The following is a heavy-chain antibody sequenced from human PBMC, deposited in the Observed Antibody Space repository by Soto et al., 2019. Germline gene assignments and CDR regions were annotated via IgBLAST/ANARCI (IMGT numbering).Heavy chain of an antibody. D-gene: IGHD2-15*01. Sequence: GGSLRLSCAASGFTFSSYAMHWVRQAPGKGLEWVAVISYDGSNKYYADSVKGRFTISRDNSKNTLYPQMNSLRAEDTAVYYCARDRGSIAPRYYGMDVWGQGTTVTVSS. V-gene: IGHV3-30-3*01. CDR3: ARDRGSIAPRYYGMDV. CDR1: GFTFSSYA. CDR2: ISYDGSNK. J-gene: IGHJ6*02.